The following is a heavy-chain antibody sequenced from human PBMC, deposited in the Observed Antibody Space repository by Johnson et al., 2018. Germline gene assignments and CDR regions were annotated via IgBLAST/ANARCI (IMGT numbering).Heavy chain of an antibody. D-gene: IGHD3-10*01. CDR1: GFTFSSYS. CDR2: ISSSSSYI. CDR3: AREGETLGGAFEI. V-gene: IGHV3-21*01. Sequence: VQLVESGGGLVKPGGSLRLSCAASGFTFSSYSMNWVRQAPGKGLEWVSSISSSSSYIYYADSVKGRFTISRDNAKNSLYLQMNSLRAEDTAVDYWAREGETLGGAFEIWGQGTMVTVSS. J-gene: IGHJ3*02.